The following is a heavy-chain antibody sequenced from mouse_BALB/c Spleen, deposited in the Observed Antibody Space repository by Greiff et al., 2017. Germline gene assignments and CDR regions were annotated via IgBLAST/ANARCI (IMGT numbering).Heavy chain of an antibody. V-gene: IGHV5-6-4*01. CDR3: TRGGGGDAFAY. CDR2: ISSGGSYT. J-gene: IGHJ3*01. CDR1: GFTFSSYT. Sequence: EVQRVESGGGLVKPGGSLKLSCAASGFTFSSYTMSWVRQTPEKRLEWVATISSGGSYTYYPDSVKGRFTISRDNAKNTLYLQMSSLKSEDTAMYYGTRGGGGDAFAYWGQGTLVTVSA.